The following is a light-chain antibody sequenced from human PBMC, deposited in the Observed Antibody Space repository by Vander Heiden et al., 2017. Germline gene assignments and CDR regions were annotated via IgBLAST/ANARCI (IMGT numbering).Light chain of an antibody. V-gene: IGLV1-47*02. J-gene: IGLJ2*01. Sequence: QSVLTQPPSASGTPGQRVTISCSGSSSNIVSNYVYWYQQLPGTAPKLLIYTNNQRPSGVPDRFSGSKSGTSASLAINGLRSEDEADYYCAAWDDRSTGVVFGGGTKLTVL. CDR3: AAWDDRSTGVV. CDR2: TNN. CDR1: SSNIVSNY.